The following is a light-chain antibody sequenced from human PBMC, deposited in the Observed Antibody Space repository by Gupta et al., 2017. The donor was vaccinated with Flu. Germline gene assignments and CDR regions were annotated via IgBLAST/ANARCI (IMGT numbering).Light chain of an antibody. CDR3: QQSYSIPLT. Sequence: DIQMTQSPSSLSASVGDRVTITCRASQSIGSFLSWYQEKPEKAPNLLIYAASSVQSGVPSRFSGSGSGTDFTLTISSLQPEDFATYYCQQSYSIPLTFGGGTKVEIK. V-gene: IGKV1-39*01. CDR1: QSIGSF. CDR2: AAS. J-gene: IGKJ4*01.